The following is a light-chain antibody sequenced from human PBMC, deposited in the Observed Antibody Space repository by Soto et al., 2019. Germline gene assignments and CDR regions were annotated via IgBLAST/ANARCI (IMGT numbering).Light chain of an antibody. J-gene: IGLJ1*01. CDR2: RND. V-gene: IGLV1-44*01. CDR1: TSNIGSNT. Sequence: LTQPPSASGTPGQRVTISCSGSTSNIGSNTVHWYQQLPGTAPTLLIYRNDQRPSGVPARFSGSKSGTSASLAISGLQSDDEADYYCAAWDDSLDEYVFGTGTKVTVL. CDR3: AAWDDSLDEYV.